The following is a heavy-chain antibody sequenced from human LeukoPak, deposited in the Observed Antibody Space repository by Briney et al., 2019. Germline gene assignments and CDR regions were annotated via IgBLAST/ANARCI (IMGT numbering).Heavy chain of an antibody. Sequence: PGGSLRLSCAASGFVFSSFEMNWVRQAPGKGLEWVSYISTSGRTIYYADSVKGRFTISRDNAKNSLYLQMNSLRAEDTAVYYCARDPGAEYSSSWYPFDYWGQGTLVTVSS. D-gene: IGHD6-13*01. V-gene: IGHV3-48*03. CDR3: ARDPGAEYSSSWYPFDY. J-gene: IGHJ4*02. CDR2: ISTSGRTI. CDR1: GFVFSSFE.